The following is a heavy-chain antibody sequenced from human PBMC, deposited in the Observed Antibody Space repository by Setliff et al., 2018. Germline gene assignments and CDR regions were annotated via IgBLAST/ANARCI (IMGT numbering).Heavy chain of an antibody. CDR3: ARASLGKFGSAVEYFHH. Sequence: GGSLRLSCAASGLTLTPYTMTWVRQAPGKGPEWVSSISDTSAFIYYADSVKGRFTISRDDAKNTLYLQMNSLRADDTAVYYCARASLGKFGSAVEYFHHWGQGTLVTVSS. V-gene: IGHV3-21*06. D-gene: IGHD2-15*01. J-gene: IGHJ1*01. CDR2: ISDTSAFI. CDR1: GLTLTPYT.